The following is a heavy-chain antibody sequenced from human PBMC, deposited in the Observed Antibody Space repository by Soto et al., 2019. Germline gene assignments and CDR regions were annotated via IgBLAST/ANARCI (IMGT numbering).Heavy chain of an antibody. CDR1: GYSFTSYW. CDR2: IDPSDSYT. D-gene: IGHD3-10*01. Sequence: PGESLKISCKGSGYSFTSYWISWVRQMPGKGLEWMGRIDPSDSYTNYSPSFQGHVTISADKSISTAYLQWSSLKASDTAMYYCARHRSPYVYRPFGYYYGMDVWGQGTTVTVSS. CDR3: ARHRSPYVYRPFGYYYGMDV. J-gene: IGHJ6*02. V-gene: IGHV5-10-1*01.